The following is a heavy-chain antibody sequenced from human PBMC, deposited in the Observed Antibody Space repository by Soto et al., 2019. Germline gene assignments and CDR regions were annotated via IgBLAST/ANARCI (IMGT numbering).Heavy chain of an antibody. CDR1: GFTFSGDV. V-gene: IGHV3-23*01. CDR2: IFGSGETT. Sequence: PGGSLRLSCTSSGFTFSGDVMSWVRQAPGKGLEWVSTIFGSGETTYYADSVKGRFTISRNNSKNTLFLQMNSLRAEDTAVYYCAKSQSGSFFAAFDVWGQGTVVTVSS. CDR3: AKSQSGSFFAAFDV. D-gene: IGHD1-26*01. J-gene: IGHJ3*01.